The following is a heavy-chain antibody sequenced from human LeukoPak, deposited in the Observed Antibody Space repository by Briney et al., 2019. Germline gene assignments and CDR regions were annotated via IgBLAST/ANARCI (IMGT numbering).Heavy chain of an antibody. J-gene: IGHJ4*02. V-gene: IGHV3-21*01. CDR3: ARDNWGCSSTSCYEDY. Sequence: GGSLRLSCAASGFTFSSYSMNWVRQAPGRGLEWVSSISSSSSYIYYADSVKGRFTISRDNAKNSLYLQMNSLRAEDTAVYYCARDNWGCSSTSCYEDYWGQGTLVTVSS. CDR2: ISSSSSYI. CDR1: GFTFSSYS. D-gene: IGHD2-2*01.